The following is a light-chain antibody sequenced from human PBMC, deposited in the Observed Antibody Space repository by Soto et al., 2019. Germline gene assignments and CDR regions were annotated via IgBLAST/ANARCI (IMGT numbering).Light chain of an antibody. Sequence: EIVLTQSPGTLSLSPGERATLSCRASQSVSSSYLVWYQQKPGQAPRLLIYGASSRATGIPDRFSGSGSGTDFTLTISRLEPEDFAVYSCQQYGSSPTFGGGTKVEIK. CDR1: QSVSSSY. CDR3: QQYGSSPT. CDR2: GAS. J-gene: IGKJ4*01. V-gene: IGKV3-20*01.